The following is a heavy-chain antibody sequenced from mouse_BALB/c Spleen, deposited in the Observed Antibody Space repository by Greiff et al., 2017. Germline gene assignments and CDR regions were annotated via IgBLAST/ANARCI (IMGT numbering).Heavy chain of an antibody. J-gene: IGHJ4*01. CDR2: ISSGGST. CDR3: ARALYDYPSMDY. V-gene: IGHV5-6-5*01. D-gene: IGHD2-4*01. Sequence: EVQLVESGGGLVKPGGSLKLSCAASGFTFSSYAMSWVRQTPEKRLEWVASISSGGSTYYPDSVKGRFTISRDNARNILYLQMSSLRSEDTAMYYCARALYDYPSMDYWGQGTSVTVSS. CDR1: GFTFSSYA.